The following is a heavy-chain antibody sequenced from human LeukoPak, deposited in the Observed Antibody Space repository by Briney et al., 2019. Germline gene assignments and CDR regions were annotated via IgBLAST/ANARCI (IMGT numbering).Heavy chain of an antibody. D-gene: IGHD3-22*01. J-gene: IGHJ6*02. CDR1: GYTFTSYA. CDR2: INTNTGNP. V-gene: IGHV7-4-1*02. CDR3: ARMIRDSYDSSGYYDPLYYYYGMDV. Sequence: ASVKVSCKASGYTFTSYAMNWVRQAPGHGLEWMGWINTNTGNPTYAQGFTGRFVFSLDTSVSTAYLQISSRKAEDTAVYYCARMIRDSYDSSGYYDPLYYYYGMDVWGQGTTVTVSS.